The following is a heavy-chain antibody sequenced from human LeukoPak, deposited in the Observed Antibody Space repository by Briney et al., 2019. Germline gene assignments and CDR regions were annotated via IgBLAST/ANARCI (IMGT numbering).Heavy chain of an antibody. CDR3: ARGNELNRSGYYGY. D-gene: IGHD3-3*01. CDR1: GGTFSSYA. J-gene: IGHJ4*02. V-gene: IGHV1-69*05. CDR2: IIPIFGTA. Sequence: SVKVSCKASGGTFSSYAISWVRQAPGQGLEWMGGIIPIFGTANYAQKFQGRVTITTDESTSTAYMELSSLRSEDTAVYYCARGNELNRSGYYGYWGQGTLVTVSS.